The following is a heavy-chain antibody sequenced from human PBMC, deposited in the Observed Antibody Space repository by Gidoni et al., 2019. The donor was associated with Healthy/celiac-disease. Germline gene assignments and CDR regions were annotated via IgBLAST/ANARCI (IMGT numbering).Heavy chain of an antibody. V-gene: IGHV3-21*01. Sequence: EVQLVESGGGLVKPGGSLRLACAASGFTFSSDSMNWVRQAPWKGLEWVSSISSSSSYIYYADSVKGRFTISRDNAKNSLYLQMNSLRAEDTAVYYCAREATVDAFDIWGQGTMVTVSS. CDR2: ISSSSSYI. J-gene: IGHJ3*02. CDR1: GFTFSSDS. D-gene: IGHD4-17*01. CDR3: AREATVDAFDI.